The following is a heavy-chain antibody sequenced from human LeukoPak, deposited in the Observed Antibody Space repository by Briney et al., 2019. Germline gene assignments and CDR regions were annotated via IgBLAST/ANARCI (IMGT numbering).Heavy chain of an antibody. CDR1: GFTFSSYS. CDR3: ARDATASSGWGYYYYGMDV. CDR2: ISSSSYI. D-gene: IGHD6-19*01. J-gene: IGHJ6*02. Sequence: EPGRSLRLSCAPSGFTFSSYSMNWVRQAPGKGLEWVSSISSSSYIYYADSVKGRFTISRDNAKNSLYLQMNSLRAEDTAVYYCARDATASSGWGYYYYGMDVWGQGTTVTVSS. V-gene: IGHV3-21*01.